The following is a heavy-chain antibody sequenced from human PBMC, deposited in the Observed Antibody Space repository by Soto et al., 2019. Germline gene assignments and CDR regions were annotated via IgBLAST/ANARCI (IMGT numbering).Heavy chain of an antibody. D-gene: IGHD1-26*01. Sequence: EVQLLESGGGLVQPGGSLRLSCAASGFTFSSYAMTWVRQAPGKGLEWISAIGVSGDNTYYADSVKGRFIISRDNSKNTQYLQMNSLRGEDTAVYYCTKDRRVYSGSRGAFDIWGQGTMVTVSS. CDR1: GFTFSSYA. CDR2: IGVSGDNT. CDR3: TKDRRVYSGSRGAFDI. J-gene: IGHJ3*02. V-gene: IGHV3-23*01.